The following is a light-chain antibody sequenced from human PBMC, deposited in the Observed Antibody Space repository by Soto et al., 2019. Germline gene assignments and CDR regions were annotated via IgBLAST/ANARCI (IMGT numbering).Light chain of an antibody. V-gene: IGKV1-5*03. J-gene: IGKJ2*02. CDR3: QQYNIYSRT. CDR2: QAS. CDR1: QSIRTW. Sequence: DIQMTQSPSTLSASVGDRVTITCRASQSIRTWLAWYQHKPGKAPKLLIYQASSLEGGVPSRFSCSGSGTEFTLTISSLQPDDFATYYCQQYNIYSRTFGQGTKVEAK.